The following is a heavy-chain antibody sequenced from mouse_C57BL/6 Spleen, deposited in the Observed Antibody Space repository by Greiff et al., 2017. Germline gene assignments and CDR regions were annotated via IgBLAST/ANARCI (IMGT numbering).Heavy chain of an antibody. CDR2: IYPGDGNT. CDR3: AGGYYCFY. CDR1: GYAFSSSW. Sequence: QVQLKESGPELVKPGASVKISCKASGYAFSSSWMNWVKQRPGKGLEWIGRIYPGDGNTNYNGKFKGTATLTADKSSSTAYMQLSSLTSEHSAVYFCAGGYYCFYWGQGTTLTVSS. J-gene: IGHJ2*01. D-gene: IGHD2-3*01. V-gene: IGHV1-82*01.